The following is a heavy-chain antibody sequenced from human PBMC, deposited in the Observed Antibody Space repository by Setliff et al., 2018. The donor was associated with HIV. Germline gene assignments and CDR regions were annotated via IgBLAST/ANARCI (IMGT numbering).Heavy chain of an antibody. CDR3: ARADETTIFGVVYSVGYWFDP. J-gene: IGHJ5*02. Sequence: ASVKVSCKASGYTFTTFRINWVRQAPGQGLGRMGWITPFNGRTNYAQRFQGRVTMTTDTSTNTAYMELRSLRSDDTAVYYCARADETTIFGVVYSVGYWFDPWGQGTLVTV. CDR1: GYTFTTFR. D-gene: IGHD3-3*01. V-gene: IGHV1-18*01. CDR2: ITPFNGRT.